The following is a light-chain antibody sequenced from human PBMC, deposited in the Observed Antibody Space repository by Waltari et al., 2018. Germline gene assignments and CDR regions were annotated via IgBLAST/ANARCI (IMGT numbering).Light chain of an antibody. CDR2: EVI. CDR1: ISDVGSYNY. V-gene: IGLV2-8*01. Sequence: QSALTQAPSASGSPGQSVTISCTGTISDVGSYNYVSWFQQHPGKAPKLMIYEVIKRPSGIPDRFSGSKSGNTAFLTVSGLQAEDEADYYCSSFAGTDNWMFGGGTKLTAL. CDR3: SSFAGTDNWM. J-gene: IGLJ3*02.